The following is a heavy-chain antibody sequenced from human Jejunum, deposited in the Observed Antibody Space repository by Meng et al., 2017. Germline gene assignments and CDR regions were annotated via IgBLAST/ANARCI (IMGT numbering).Heavy chain of an antibody. D-gene: IGHD2-8*01. V-gene: IGHV6-1*01. CDR3: ASGVYFHH. CDR2: TYYRSKWYN. J-gene: IGHJ1*01. Sequence: LRLSCAISGDSVSSNSAAWNWIRLSPSRGLEWLGRTYYRSKWYNDYAVSVKSRITINPDTSKNQFSLQLSSVTPEDTAVYYCASGVYFHHWGQGTLVTVSS. CDR1: GDSVSSNSAA.